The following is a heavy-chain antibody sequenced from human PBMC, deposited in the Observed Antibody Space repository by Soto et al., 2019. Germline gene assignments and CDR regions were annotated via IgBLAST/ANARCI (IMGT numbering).Heavy chain of an antibody. CDR2: IYYSGST. CDR3: ARDGQLSSTSHNWFDP. J-gene: IGHJ5*02. V-gene: IGHV4-59*01. D-gene: IGHD2-2*01. CDR1: GGSFSGYY. Sequence: PSETLSLTCAVYGGSFSGYYWSWIRQPPGKGLEWIGYIYYSGSTNYNPSLKSRVTISVDTSKNQFSLKLSSVTAADTAVYYCARDGQLSSTSHNWFDPWGQGTLVTVSS.